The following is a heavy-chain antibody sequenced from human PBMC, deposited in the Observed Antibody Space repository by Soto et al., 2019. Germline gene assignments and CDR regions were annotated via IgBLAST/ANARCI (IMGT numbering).Heavy chain of an antibody. J-gene: IGHJ4*02. Sequence: QVQLVESGGGVVQPGRSLRLSCAASGFTFSSYAMHWVRQAPGKGLEWVAVISYDGSNKYYADSVKGRFTISRDNSKNTLYLQMNSVGGEDAAVYYCARGHSGWYRAPVDYWGQGTLVTVSS. CDR3: ARGHSGWYRAPVDY. D-gene: IGHD6-19*01. CDR2: ISYDGSNK. V-gene: IGHV3-30-3*01. CDR1: GFTFSSYA.